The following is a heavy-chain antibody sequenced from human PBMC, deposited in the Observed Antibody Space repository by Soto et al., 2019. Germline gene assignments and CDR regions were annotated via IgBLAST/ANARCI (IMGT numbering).Heavy chain of an antibody. D-gene: IGHD6-13*01. CDR1: GYTFTSYG. J-gene: IGHJ4*02. CDR2: ISGYNGNT. CDR3: ARVIASAADFDY. V-gene: IGHV1-18*01. Sequence: QVQLVQSGAEVKKPGASVKVSCKASGYTFTSYGIGWVRQAPGQGLEWMGWISGYNGNTNYAHKLQGRVTMTTDTSTSKAYTELRSLRSDDTAVYYWARVIASAADFDYWGQGTLVTVSS.